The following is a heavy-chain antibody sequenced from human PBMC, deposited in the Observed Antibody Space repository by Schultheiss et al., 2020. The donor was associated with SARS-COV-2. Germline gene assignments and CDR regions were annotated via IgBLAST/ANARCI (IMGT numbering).Heavy chain of an antibody. CDR1: GFTFSSYG. CDR3: ARDKSSYYYYYGMDV. Sequence: GGSLRLSCAASGFTFSSYGMHWVRQAPGKGLEWVAVIWYDGSNKYYADSVKGRFTISRDNSKNTLYLQMNSLRAEDTAVYYCARDKSSYYYYYGMDVWGQGTTVTVSS. J-gene: IGHJ6*02. V-gene: IGHV3-33*01. CDR2: IWYDGSNK.